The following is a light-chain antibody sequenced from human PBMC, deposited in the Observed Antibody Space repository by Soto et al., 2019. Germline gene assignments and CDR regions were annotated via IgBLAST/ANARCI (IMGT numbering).Light chain of an antibody. CDR3: SSYTSSSTLVV. CDR1: SSDVGGYNY. J-gene: IGLJ2*01. CDR2: DVS. V-gene: IGLV2-14*01. Sequence: QSALTQPASVSGSPGQSITISCTGTSSDVGGYNYVSWYQKHPGKAPQLMIYDVSNRHSGVSNRFSGSKSGNTASLTISGLQAEDEADYYCSSYTSSSTLVVFGGGTKLTVL.